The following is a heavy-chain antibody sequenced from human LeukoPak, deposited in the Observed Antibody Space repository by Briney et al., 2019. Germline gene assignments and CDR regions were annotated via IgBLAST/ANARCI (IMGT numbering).Heavy chain of an antibody. D-gene: IGHD3-22*01. CDR2: INQDGSEK. J-gene: IGHJ4*02. V-gene: IGHV3-7*04. CDR3: ARSTKMGDY. CDR1: GFPFISYW. Sequence: GGSLSLSCAASGFPFISYWMNWVRQAPGKGLEWVANINQDGSEKYYVDSVKGRFTISRDNAKNSLYVQMNSLRAEDTAVYYCARSTKMGDYWGQGTLVTVSS.